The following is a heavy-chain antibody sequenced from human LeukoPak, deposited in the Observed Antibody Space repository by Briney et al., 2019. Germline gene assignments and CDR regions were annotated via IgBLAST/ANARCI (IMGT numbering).Heavy chain of an antibody. D-gene: IGHD3-10*01. CDR3: AREVTMVRGAPTDNYYYYYGMDV. CDR1: GGTIRSNA. Sequence: SVKVSCKASGGTIRSNAISWVRQAPGQGLEWMGGIIPIFGTAKYAQKFQGRVTITTDESTSTAYMELTSLRSEDTAVYYCAREVTMVRGAPTDNYYYYYGMDVWGQGTTVTVSS. J-gene: IGHJ6*02. CDR2: IIPIFGTA. V-gene: IGHV1-69*05.